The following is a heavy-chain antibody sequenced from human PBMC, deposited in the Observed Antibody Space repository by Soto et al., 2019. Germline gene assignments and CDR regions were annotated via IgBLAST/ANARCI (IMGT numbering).Heavy chain of an antibody. CDR3: VRQGFYCENSVCYSSASDFDI. V-gene: IGHV3-11*06. J-gene: IGHJ3*02. Sequence: QEQLVESGGGLVQPGGSLRLSCAASGFTFSDYYMSWIRQAPGKGLEWVSYISYTSTYKNYADAVKGRFTISRDNAKNSLYLQMHSLRAEYTAVFNCVRQGFYCENSVCYSSASDFDIWGRGIMVTVSS. CDR2: ISYTSTYK. CDR1: GFTFSDYY. D-gene: IGHD2-8*01.